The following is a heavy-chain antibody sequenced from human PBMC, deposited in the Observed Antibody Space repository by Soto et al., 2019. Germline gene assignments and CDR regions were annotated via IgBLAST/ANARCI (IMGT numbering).Heavy chain of an antibody. CDR1: GFTFSSYA. V-gene: IGHV3-23*01. CDR2: ISGSGGST. D-gene: IGHD3-3*01. CDR3: ANPYYDFWSGFLPQNYYYGMDV. Sequence: GGSLRLSCAASGFTFSSYAMSWVRQAPGKGLEWVSAISGSGGSTYYADSVKGRFTISRDNSKNTLYLQMNSLRAEDTAVYYCANPYYDFWSGFLPQNYYYGMDVWGQGTTVTVSS. J-gene: IGHJ6*02.